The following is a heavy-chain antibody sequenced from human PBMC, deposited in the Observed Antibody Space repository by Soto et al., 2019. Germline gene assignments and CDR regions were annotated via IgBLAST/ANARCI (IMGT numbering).Heavy chain of an antibody. CDR1: GGSISSGGYY. D-gene: IGHD3-22*01. CDR2: IYYGGST. V-gene: IGHV4-31*03. J-gene: IGHJ4*01. Sequence: SETLSLTCTVSGGSISSGGYYWSWIRQHPGKGLEWIGYIYYGGSTYYNPSLKSRATISGDTSKNQFSLKLSSVTAADTAVYYCARGGYYYENSGQNAYDYWGQGIMVTVS. CDR3: ARGGYYYENSGQNAYDY.